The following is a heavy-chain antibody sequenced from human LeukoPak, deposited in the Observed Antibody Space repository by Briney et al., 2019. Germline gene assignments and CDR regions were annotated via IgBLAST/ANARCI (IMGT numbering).Heavy chain of an antibody. CDR2: INPGNGDT. Sequence: ASVKVSCKGSGYTFTNYAVHWVRQAPGQRLEWLGWINPGNGDTKYSQNFQGRVTVTSDTSAATAYVELNSLTSEDTAVYYCATVWPNHDAFDIWGQGTMVTVSS. CDR1: GYTFTNYA. J-gene: IGHJ3*02. D-gene: IGHD1-14*01. V-gene: IGHV1-3*01. CDR3: ATVWPNHDAFDI.